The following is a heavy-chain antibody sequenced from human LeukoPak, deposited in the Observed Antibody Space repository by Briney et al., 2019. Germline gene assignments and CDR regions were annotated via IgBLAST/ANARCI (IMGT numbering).Heavy chain of an antibody. CDR3: ARGFASGWYSRYDP. J-gene: IGHJ5*02. V-gene: IGHV4-59*01. CDR1: GGSISSSC. CDR2: VYHTGST. Sequence: TSETLSLTCTVSGGSISSSCWSWIRQPPGKELEWIGYVYHTGSTNYNPSLKSRVTISVDTSKNEFSLKMTSVTAADTAVYYCARGFASGWYSRYDPWGQGTLVTVSS. D-gene: IGHD6-19*01.